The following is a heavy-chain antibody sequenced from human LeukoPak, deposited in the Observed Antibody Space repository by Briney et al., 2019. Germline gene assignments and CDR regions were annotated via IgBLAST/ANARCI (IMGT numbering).Heavy chain of an antibody. Sequence: PGGSLRLSCAASGFTFSSYSMNWVRQAPGKGLEWVSSISSSSSYIYYADSVKGRLTISRDNAKNSLYLQMNSLKTEDTAVYYCTRDYTIFGEGYFDSWGQGTLVTVSS. CDR3: TRDYTIFGEGYFDS. CDR2: ISSSSSYI. V-gene: IGHV3-21*03. J-gene: IGHJ4*02. D-gene: IGHD3-3*01. CDR1: GFTFSSYS.